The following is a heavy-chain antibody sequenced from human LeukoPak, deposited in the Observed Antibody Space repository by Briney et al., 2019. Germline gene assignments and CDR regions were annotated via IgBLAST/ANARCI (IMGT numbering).Heavy chain of an antibody. Sequence: PSGTLSLTCSVSGGSISSNMWWSWVCQTPGKGLEWIGEIYHSGSTNYNPSLKSRVTISLDKSKNQFSLKLSSVTAADTAVYYCARDSSIVGTTGAFDIWGQGTMVIVSS. CDR2: IYHSGST. J-gene: IGHJ3*02. CDR3: ARDSSIVGTTGAFDI. CDR1: GGSISSNMW. V-gene: IGHV4-4*02. D-gene: IGHD1-26*01.